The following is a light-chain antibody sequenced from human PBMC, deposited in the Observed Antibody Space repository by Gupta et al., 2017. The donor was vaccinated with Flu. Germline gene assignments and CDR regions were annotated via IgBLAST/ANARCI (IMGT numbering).Light chain of an antibody. J-gene: IGLJ2*01. CDR3: SSYTSSSTPVV. V-gene: IGLV2-14*01. CDR1: SSDVGGYHY. Sequence: QSALTPPASVSGSPGQSITISCTGTSSDVGGYHYVSWYQQHPSKAPKLMIYEVSNRPSGVSNRFSGSKSGNTASLTISGLQAEDEADYYCSSYTSSSTPVVFGGGTKLTVL. CDR2: EVS.